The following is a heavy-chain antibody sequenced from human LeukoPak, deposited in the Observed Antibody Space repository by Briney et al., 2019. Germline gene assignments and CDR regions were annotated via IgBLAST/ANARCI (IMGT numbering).Heavy chain of an antibody. CDR1: GVSISSYY. D-gene: IGHD3-3*01. CDR2: IYTSGST. V-gene: IGHV4-4*07. J-gene: IGHJ5*02. CDR3: ARHYDFWSGYSNWFDP. Sequence: KPSETLSLTCTVSGVSISSYYWSWIRQPAGKGLEWIGRIYTSGSTNYNPSLKSRVTMSVDTSKNQFSLKLSSVTAADTAVYYCARHYDFWSGYSNWFDPWGQGTLVTVSS.